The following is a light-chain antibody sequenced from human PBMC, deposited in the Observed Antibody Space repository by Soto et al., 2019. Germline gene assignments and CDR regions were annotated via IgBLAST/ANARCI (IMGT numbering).Light chain of an antibody. Sequence: EIVMTQSPATLSVSPGERATLSCRASQSVSRNLAWYQQKPGQAPRLLIYGASTRATGIPARFSGSGSGTEFTLTISSLQSEDFAVYYGQQYNNWPTFGGGTKVEIK. V-gene: IGKV3-15*01. J-gene: IGKJ4*01. CDR2: GAS. CDR3: QQYNNWPT. CDR1: QSVSRN.